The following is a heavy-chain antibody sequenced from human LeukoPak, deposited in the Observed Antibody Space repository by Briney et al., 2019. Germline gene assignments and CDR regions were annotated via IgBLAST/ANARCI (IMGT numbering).Heavy chain of an antibody. CDR2: ISAYNGNT. D-gene: IGHD6-13*01. CDR1: GYTFTGYY. Sequence: ASVKVSCKASGYTFTGYYMHWVRQAPGQGLEWMGWISAYNGNTNYAQKLQGRVTMTTDTSTSTAYMELRSLRSDDTAVYYCAGRYSSSWSFDYWGQGTLVTVSS. J-gene: IGHJ4*02. CDR3: AGRYSSSWSFDY. V-gene: IGHV1-18*04.